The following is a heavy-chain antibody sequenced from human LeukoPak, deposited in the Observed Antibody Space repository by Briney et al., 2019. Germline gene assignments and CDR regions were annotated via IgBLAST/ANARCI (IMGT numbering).Heavy chain of an antibody. CDR1: GFTFSSYA. V-gene: IGHV3-30-3*01. CDR3: ARDNVDTAMVTDSNWFDL. J-gene: IGHJ5*02. CDR2: ISYDGSNK. Sequence: GGSLRLSCAASGFTFSSYAMHWVRQAPGKGLEWVAVISYDGSNKYYADSVKGRFTISRDNSKNTLYLQMNSLRAEDTAVYYCARDNVDTAMVTDSNWFDLWGQGTLVTVSS. D-gene: IGHD5-18*01.